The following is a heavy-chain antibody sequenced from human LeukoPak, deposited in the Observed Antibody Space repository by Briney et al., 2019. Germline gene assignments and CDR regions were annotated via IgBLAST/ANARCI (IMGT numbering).Heavy chain of an antibody. CDR2: IYYSGST. J-gene: IGHJ4*02. Sequence: SETLSLTCTVSGGSISSSSYYWGWIRRPPGKGLEWIGGIYYSGSTYYNPSLKSRVTISVDTSKNQFSLRLSSVTAADTAVYYCARGRISGTTWVDYWGQGTLVTVSS. CDR1: GGSISSSSYY. CDR3: ARGRISGTTWVDY. D-gene: IGHD1-20*01. V-gene: IGHV4-39*07.